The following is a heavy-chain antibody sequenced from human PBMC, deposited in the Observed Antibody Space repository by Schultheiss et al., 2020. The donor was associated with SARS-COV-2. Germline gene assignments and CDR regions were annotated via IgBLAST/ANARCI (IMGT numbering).Heavy chain of an antibody. Sequence: GESLKISCVASGFSFNRFDMHWIRQAAGKGLEWVSGIGTDGDIYYSGSVKGRFTISREDAKNSLYLQMNNLRVGDTAVYFCARRAGGFDYWGRGTLVTVSS. D-gene: IGHD2-15*01. CDR1: GFSFNRFD. J-gene: IGHJ4*02. CDR3: ARRAGGFDY. CDR2: IGTDGDI. V-gene: IGHV3-13*01.